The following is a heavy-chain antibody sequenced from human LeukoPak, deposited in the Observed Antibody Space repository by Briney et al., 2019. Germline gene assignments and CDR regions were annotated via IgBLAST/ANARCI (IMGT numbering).Heavy chain of an antibody. CDR3: ARDSTSGYDY. V-gene: IGHV4-4*07. Sequence: PSETLSLTCTFSGGSISTYYWSWLRQPAGKGLEWIGRIYTSGSTNYNPCLKSRVTMSLDPSKNQFSLKLSSVTAADTAVYYCARDSTSGYDYWGQGTLVTVS. CDR1: GGSISTYY. CDR2: IYTSGST. J-gene: IGHJ4*02. D-gene: IGHD5-12*01.